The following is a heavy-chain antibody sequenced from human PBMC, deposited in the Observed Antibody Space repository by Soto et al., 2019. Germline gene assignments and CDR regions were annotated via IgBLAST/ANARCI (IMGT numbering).Heavy chain of an antibody. V-gene: IGHV1-46*01. CDR3: ATNVGDRHLTLVY. CDR2: INPSGGST. CDR1: GYTFTSYY. D-gene: IGHD1-26*01. J-gene: IGHJ4*02. Sequence: VKVSCKASGYTFTSYYMHWVRQAPGQGLEWMGIINPSGGSTSYAQKFQGRVTMTRDTSTSTVYMELSSLRSEDTAVYYCATNVGDRHLTLVYWGQGTLVTVSS.